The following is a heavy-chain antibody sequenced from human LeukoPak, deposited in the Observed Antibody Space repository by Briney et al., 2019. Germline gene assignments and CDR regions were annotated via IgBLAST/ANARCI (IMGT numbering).Heavy chain of an antibody. Sequence: PGGSLRLSCAASEFTFSSYAMSWVRQAPGKGLEWVSTISGSGGSTYYADSVKGRFTISRDNSKNTLYLQMNSLRAEDTAVYYCANLRAEWGLPLYWGQGTLVTVSS. CDR2: ISGSGGST. CDR3: ANLRAEWGLPLY. V-gene: IGHV3-23*01. CDR1: EFTFSSYA. J-gene: IGHJ4*02. D-gene: IGHD1-26*01.